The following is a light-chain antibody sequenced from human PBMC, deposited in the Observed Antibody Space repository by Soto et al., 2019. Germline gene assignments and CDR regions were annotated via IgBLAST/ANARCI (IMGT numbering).Light chain of an antibody. J-gene: IGLJ1*01. Sequence: QSALTQPASVSGSPGQSITISCTGTSSDVGGYNYVSWYQQHPGKAPKLMIYDVSNRPSGVSNRFSGSKSGKTASLTISGLQAEDEADYYCSSYTSSSLEVFGTGTKLTVL. CDR3: SSYTSSSLEV. V-gene: IGLV2-14*01. CDR2: DVS. CDR1: SSDVGGYNY.